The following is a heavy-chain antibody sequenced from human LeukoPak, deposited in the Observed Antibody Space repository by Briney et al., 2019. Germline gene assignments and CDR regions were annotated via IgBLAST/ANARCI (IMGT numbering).Heavy chain of an antibody. D-gene: IGHD1-26*01. CDR2: ISAYNGNT. CDR1: GYTFTSYG. J-gene: IGHJ4*02. Sequence: ASVKVSCKASGYTFTSYGISWLRQAPGQGLEWMGWISAYNGNTNYAQKLQGRVTMTTDTSTSTAYMELRSLRSDDTAVYYCARDDSGSYYLELDYWGQGTLVTVSS. CDR3: ARDDSGSYYLELDY. V-gene: IGHV1-18*01.